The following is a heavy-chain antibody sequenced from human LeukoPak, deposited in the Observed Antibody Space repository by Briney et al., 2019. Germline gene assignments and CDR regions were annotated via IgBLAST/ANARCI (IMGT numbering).Heavy chain of an antibody. Sequence: SETLSLTCTVSGGSISTYYWNWIRQPPGKGLEWIGYIYHSGSTNYNPSLQSRVTISVDTSKNQFSLNLNSVTAADTAVYYCARGEDTAMVIDYWGRGTLVTVSS. CDR3: ARGEDTAMVIDY. D-gene: IGHD5-18*01. J-gene: IGHJ4*02. CDR2: IYHSGST. V-gene: IGHV4-59*01. CDR1: GGSISTYY.